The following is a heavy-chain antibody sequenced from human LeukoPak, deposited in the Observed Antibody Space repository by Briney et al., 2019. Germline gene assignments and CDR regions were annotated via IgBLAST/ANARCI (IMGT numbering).Heavy chain of an antibody. Sequence: PSETLSLTCTVSGYSISSGYYWGWIRQPPGKGLEWIGSIYHSGSTYYNPSLKSRVTISINTSKNQFSLKLSSVTAADTAVYYCARDFVNSGYYFDYWGQGTQVTVSS. D-gene: IGHD3-22*01. J-gene: IGHJ4*02. CDR2: IYHSGST. CDR1: GYSISSGYY. CDR3: ARDFVNSGYYFDY. V-gene: IGHV4-38-2*02.